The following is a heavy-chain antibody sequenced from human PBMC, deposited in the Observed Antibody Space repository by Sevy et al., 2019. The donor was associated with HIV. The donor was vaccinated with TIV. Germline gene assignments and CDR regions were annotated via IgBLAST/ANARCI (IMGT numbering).Heavy chain of an antibody. V-gene: IGHV3-53*01. CDR3: ARDSSLGYCSGGSCYFGPQGAFDI. CDR2: IYSGGST. Sequence: GGSLRLSCAASGFTVSSNYMSWVRQAPGKGLEWVSVIYSGGSTYYADSVKGRFTISRDNSKNTLYLQMNSLRAEDTAVYYCARDSSLGYCSGGSCYFGPQGAFDIWGQGTMVTVSS. D-gene: IGHD2-15*01. J-gene: IGHJ3*02. CDR1: GFTVSSNY.